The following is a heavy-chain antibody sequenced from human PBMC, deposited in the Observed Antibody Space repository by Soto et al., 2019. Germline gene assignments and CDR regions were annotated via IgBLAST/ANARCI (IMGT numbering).Heavy chain of an antibody. J-gene: IGHJ4*02. CDR2: ISGSGGST. Sequence: AGCMELSSAASGVTFSSYAMSWVRQAPGKGLEWVSAISGSGGSTYYADSVKGRFTISRDNSKNTLYLQMNSLKSDDTAVYYCATPTPLRGAMITNINFDFWGQGPPVTVS. V-gene: IGHV3-23*01. D-gene: IGHD3-10*01. CDR1: GVTFSSYA. CDR3: ATPTPLRGAMITNINFDF.